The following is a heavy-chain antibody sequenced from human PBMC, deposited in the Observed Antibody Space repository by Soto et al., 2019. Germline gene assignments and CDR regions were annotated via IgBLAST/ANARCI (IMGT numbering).Heavy chain of an antibody. CDR1: GGSISSSSYY. V-gene: IGHV4-39*01. J-gene: IGHJ6*02. CDR3: ARIIRHHYYAMDV. D-gene: IGHD3-3*02. Sequence: QLHLQESGPGLVKPSETLSLTCTVSGGSISSSSYYWGWIRQPPGKGLDWIGSIHYSGTTYYNPSLKSRVSISVDTSKNQFSMNLSSVTAADTAVYYCARIIRHHYYAMDVWGQGTTVTVS. CDR2: IHYSGTT.